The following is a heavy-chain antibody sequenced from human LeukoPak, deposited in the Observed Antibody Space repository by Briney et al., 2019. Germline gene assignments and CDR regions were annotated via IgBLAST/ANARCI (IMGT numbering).Heavy chain of an antibody. CDR1: GGTFSSYA. CDR2: IIPILGTA. Sequence: SVKVPCKASGGTFSSYAISWVRQAPGQGLEWMGGIIPILGTANYAQKFQGRVTTTADESTSTAYMELSSLRSEDTAVYYCARDGRSAFDIWGQGTMVTVSS. V-gene: IGHV1-69*13. D-gene: IGHD1-26*01. CDR3: ARDGRSAFDI. J-gene: IGHJ3*02.